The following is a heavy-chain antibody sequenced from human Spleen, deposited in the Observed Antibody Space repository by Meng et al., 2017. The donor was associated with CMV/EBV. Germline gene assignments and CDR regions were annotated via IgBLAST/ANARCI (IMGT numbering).Heavy chain of an antibody. V-gene: IGHV3-30*02. D-gene: IGHD6-19*01. CDR3: AKDQGLNWEDGFDI. J-gene: IGHJ3*02. Sequence: GESLKISCAASGFTFSGFGIHWVRQTPGKGLEWVAYIGSDETNTYYADSVKGRFTISRDNSKDTLYLQMNSLRTEDTAMFYCAKDQGLNWEDGFDIWGRGTMVTVSS. CDR2: IGSDETNT. CDR1: GFTFSGFG.